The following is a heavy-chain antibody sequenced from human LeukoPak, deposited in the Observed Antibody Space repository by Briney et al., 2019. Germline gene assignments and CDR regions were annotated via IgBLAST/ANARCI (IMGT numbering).Heavy chain of an antibody. V-gene: IGHV3-30*02. J-gene: IGHJ4*02. D-gene: IGHD4-11*01. CDR1: GFTFSNYG. Sequence: PGGSLRLSCAASGFTFSNYGMHWVRQAPGKGLEWVAFIRYDMINKYYADSVKGRFTISRDNFKNTLYLQMNSLRPDGTAVYYCAKDKGNYRGFDYWGQGTLVAVSS. CDR2: IRYDMINK. CDR3: AKDKGNYRGFDY.